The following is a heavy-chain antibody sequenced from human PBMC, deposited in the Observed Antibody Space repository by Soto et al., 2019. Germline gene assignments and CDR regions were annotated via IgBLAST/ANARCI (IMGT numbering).Heavy chain of an antibody. D-gene: IGHD6-13*01. V-gene: IGHV3-74*01. Sequence: GGSLRLSCAASGFTFSSYWMHWVRQAPGKGLVWVSRINSDGSSTSYADSVKGRFTISRDNAKNTLYLQMNSLRAEDTAVYYCAKDQGSSWYEIDYWGQGTLVTVSS. CDR1: GFTFSSYW. CDR2: INSDGSST. J-gene: IGHJ4*02. CDR3: AKDQGSSWYEIDY.